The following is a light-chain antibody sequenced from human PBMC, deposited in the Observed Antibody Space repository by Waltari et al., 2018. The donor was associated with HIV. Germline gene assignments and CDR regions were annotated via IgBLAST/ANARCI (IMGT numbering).Light chain of an antibody. Sequence: DIQMTLSPYSLSASAGDRVTIPCRASQGVATDLGWFQQKPGQAPTRLIYAASTLQSGVPSRFSGSGSETYFTLTITGLQPEDSAIYYCLQHNSYPFITLGQGTRLEI. CDR1: QGVATD. CDR2: AAS. J-gene: IGKJ5*01. V-gene: IGKV1-17*01. CDR3: LQHNSYPFIT.